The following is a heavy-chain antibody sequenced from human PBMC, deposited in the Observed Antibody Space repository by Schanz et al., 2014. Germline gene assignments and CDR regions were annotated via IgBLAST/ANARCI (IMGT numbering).Heavy chain of an antibody. V-gene: IGHV3-53*01. CDR1: GFTVSNSY. Sequence: DVQLVDSGGGLVQPGGSLRLSCAASGFTVSNSYIHWVRQAPGKGLEWVSTIYSSGSTYYADSVRGRFTISRDKSMNTVYLKMTSLRGESAGYYYCARGDPVADLDYWGQGTLVTVSS. CDR2: IYSSGST. J-gene: IGHJ4*02. CDR3: ARGDPVADLDY.